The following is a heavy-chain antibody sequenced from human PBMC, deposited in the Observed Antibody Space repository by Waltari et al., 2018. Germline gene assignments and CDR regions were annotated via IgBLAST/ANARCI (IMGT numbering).Heavy chain of an antibody. J-gene: IGHJ4*02. Sequence: QVQLVQSGAEVKKSGASVKVSCKASGYTFTDFFIHWVRQAPGQGLEWVGRINPNSGDKSYARGCQGRVTMAGDTSITTAYMELTGLRSDDTAIYYCARSGGGTTTFGVAEWGQGSLVTVSS. D-gene: IGHD3-3*01. CDR1: GYTFTDFF. CDR3: ARSGGGTTTFGVAE. V-gene: IGHV1-2*06. CDR2: INPNSGDK.